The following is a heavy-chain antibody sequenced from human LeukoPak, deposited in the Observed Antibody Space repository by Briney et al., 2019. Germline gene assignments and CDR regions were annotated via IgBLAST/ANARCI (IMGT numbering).Heavy chain of an antibody. Sequence: PGRSLRLSCAASGFTFSSYWMSWVRQAPGKGLESVANIKQDGSVEYYVDSVKGRFTISRDNAKNSLYLQMNSLRGEDTAVYYCARAPRPGFWSGYCEYWGQGSLVTVSS. CDR2: IKQDGSVE. D-gene: IGHD3-3*01. J-gene: IGHJ4*02. CDR3: ARAPRPGFWSGYCEY. CDR1: GFTFSSYW. V-gene: IGHV3-7*01.